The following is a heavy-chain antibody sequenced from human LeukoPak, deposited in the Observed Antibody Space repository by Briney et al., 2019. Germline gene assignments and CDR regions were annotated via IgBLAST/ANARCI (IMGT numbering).Heavy chain of an antibody. Sequence: PGGSLRLSCAASGFTFSSYAMSWVRQASGKGLEWVSSISGSDGRTDYADSVRGRFTISRDNSKNTVYLQMNSLRAEDTAVYYCARVYDSSGYGVDYWGQGTLVTVSS. CDR2: ISGSDGRT. CDR3: ARVYDSSGYGVDY. J-gene: IGHJ4*02. D-gene: IGHD3-22*01. V-gene: IGHV3-23*01. CDR1: GFTFSSYA.